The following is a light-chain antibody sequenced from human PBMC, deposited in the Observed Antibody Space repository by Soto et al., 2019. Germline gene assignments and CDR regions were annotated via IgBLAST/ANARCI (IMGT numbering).Light chain of an antibody. Sequence: IQLTQSPPFLSASVGDRVTISCRASQGISSYLAWYQQKPGKAPKVLIYAASTLQSGVPSRFRGSESGTEFTLTISSLQPEDFAIYYCQQLNSYPFTFGGGTKVDI. J-gene: IGKJ4*01. CDR3: QQLNSYPFT. V-gene: IGKV1-9*01. CDR1: QGISSY. CDR2: AAS.